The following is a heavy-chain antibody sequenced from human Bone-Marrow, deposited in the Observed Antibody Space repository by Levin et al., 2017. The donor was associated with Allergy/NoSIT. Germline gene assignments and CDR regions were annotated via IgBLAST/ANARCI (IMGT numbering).Heavy chain of an antibody. CDR2: INRGGNEI. Sequence: GESLKISCTTSGFTFSSFYMSWVRQAPGKGLEWVANINRGGNEIYYVDSVKGRFTISRDNAKNSLYLQMNSLRAEDSAVYYCAREEGWGDYYGMEVWGQGTTVTVSS. CDR3: AREEGWGDYYGMEV. D-gene: IGHD2-21*01. V-gene: IGHV3-7*01. CDR1: GFTFSSFY. J-gene: IGHJ6*02.